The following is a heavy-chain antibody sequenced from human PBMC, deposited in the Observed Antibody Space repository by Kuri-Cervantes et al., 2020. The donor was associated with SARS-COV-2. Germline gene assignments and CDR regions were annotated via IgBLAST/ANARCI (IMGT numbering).Heavy chain of an antibody. Sequence: GESLKISCAAPGFTFSSYAMHWVRQAPGKGLEWVAVISYDGSNKYYADSVKGRFTISRDNSKNTLYLQMNSLRAEDTAVYYCARSVAGQWLDHGQGDLYYYYGMDVWGQGTTVTVSS. J-gene: IGHJ6*02. CDR1: GFTFSSYA. CDR2: ISYDGSNK. CDR3: ARSVAGQWLDHGQGDLYYYYGMDV. V-gene: IGHV3-30-3*01. D-gene: IGHD6-19*01.